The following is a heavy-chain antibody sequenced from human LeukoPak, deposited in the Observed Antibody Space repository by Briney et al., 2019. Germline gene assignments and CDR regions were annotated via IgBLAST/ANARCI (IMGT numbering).Heavy chain of an antibody. D-gene: IGHD3-22*01. J-gene: IGHJ3*02. CDR2: ISGDGGST. Sequence: GGSLRLSCAASGFTFDDYAMHWVRQAPGKGLEWVSLISGDGGSTYYADSVKGRFTISRDNSKNSLYLQMNSLRTEDTALYYCAKGNRRRWLLLLGAFDIWGQGTMVTVSS. V-gene: IGHV3-43*02. CDR3: AKGNRRRWLLLLGAFDI. CDR1: GFTFDDYA.